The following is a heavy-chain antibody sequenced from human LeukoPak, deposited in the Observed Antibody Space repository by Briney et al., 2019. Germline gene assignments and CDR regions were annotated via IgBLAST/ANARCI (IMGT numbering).Heavy chain of an antibody. Sequence: SETLSLTCAVYGVSFSGYYWSWIRQPPGKGLEWIGEINHSGSTNYNPSLKSRVTISVDTSKNQFSLKLSSVTAADTAVYYCARRGFGDGYNVWGQGTLVTVSS. CDR1: GVSFSGYY. J-gene: IGHJ4*02. D-gene: IGHD5-24*01. V-gene: IGHV4-34*01. CDR2: INHSGST. CDR3: ARRGFGDGYNV.